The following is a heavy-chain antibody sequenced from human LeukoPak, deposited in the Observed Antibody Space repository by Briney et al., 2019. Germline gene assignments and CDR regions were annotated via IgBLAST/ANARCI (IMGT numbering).Heavy chain of an antibody. Sequence: GASVKVSCKASGYTFTSYDINWVRQATGQGLEWMGWMNPNSGNTGYAQKFQGRVTMTRNTSISTAYMELSSLRSEDTAVYYCARAQEVRGVISLFGYWGQGTRVTVSS. CDR2: MNPNSGNT. J-gene: IGHJ4*02. D-gene: IGHD3-10*01. V-gene: IGHV1-8*01. CDR3: ARAQEVRGVISLFGY. CDR1: GYTFTSYD.